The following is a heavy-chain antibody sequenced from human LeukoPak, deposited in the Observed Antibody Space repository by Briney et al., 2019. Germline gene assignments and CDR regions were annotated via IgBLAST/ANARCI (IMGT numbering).Heavy chain of an antibody. Sequence: SETLSLTCTVSGGSNSGWYWSWIRQPPGKGLEWIGYIYGSGNTNYNPSLKSRVTMSIDTSKNQFSLKLTSVTAADTATYYCARETSLAGFASGLGFNYWGQGILVTVSS. J-gene: IGHJ4*02. CDR1: GGSNSGWY. CDR2: IYGSGNT. CDR3: ARETSLAGFASGLGFNY. D-gene: IGHD6-19*01. V-gene: IGHV4-59*01.